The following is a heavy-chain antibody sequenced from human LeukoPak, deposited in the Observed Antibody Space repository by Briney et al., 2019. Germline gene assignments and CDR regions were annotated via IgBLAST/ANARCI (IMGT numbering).Heavy chain of an antibody. CDR1: GGTLSSYA. V-gene: IGHV1-69*05. CDR3: ARVPAAMYHYYYYMDV. J-gene: IGHJ6*03. Sequence: ASVKVSCKASGGTLSSYAISWVRQAPGQGLEWMGGIIPIFGTANYAQKFQGRVTITTDESTSTAYMELSSLRSEDTAVYYCARVPAAMYHYYYYMDVWGKGTTVTVSS. D-gene: IGHD2-2*01. CDR2: IIPIFGTA.